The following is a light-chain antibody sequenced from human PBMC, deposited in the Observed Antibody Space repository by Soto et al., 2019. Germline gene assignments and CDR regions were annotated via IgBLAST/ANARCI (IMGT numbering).Light chain of an antibody. Sequence: DIQMTRSPSTVAASVGDSVTITCRASQGISSYLAWYQQKQGKAPELLIYAASTLQSGVPSRFSGSGSGTDFTLTINSLQPGDLGTYYCQQSSRTPRTFGQGTKVDIK. J-gene: IGKJ1*01. CDR3: QQSSRTPRT. CDR1: QGISSY. CDR2: AAS. V-gene: IGKV1-39*01.